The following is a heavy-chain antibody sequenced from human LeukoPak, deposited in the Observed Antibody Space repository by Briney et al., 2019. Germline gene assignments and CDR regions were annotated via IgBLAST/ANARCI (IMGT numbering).Heavy chain of an antibody. D-gene: IGHD6-13*01. CDR2: IYTSGST. CDR3: AREVVYSRSWIHRGYFDY. J-gene: IGHJ4*02. Sequence: PSETLSLTCTVSGGSISSYYWSWIRQPAGKGLEWIGRIYTSGSTNYNPSLKSRVTMSVDTSKNQFSLKLSSVTAADTAVYYCAREVVYSRSWIHRGYFDYWGQGTLVTVSS. CDR1: GGSISSYY. V-gene: IGHV4-4*07.